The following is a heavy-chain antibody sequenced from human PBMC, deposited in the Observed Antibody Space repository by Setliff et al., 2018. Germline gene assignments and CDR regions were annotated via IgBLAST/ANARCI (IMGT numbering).Heavy chain of an antibody. Sequence: GESLKISCKGSGYSFTSYGVGWVRQMPGKGLEWMGIIYPGDSDTRYSPSFQXXVTISADKSISPAYLHRSRLTAPDTPMYYCSQXGGXRGXYYHYYMDVWGKGTTVTVSS. J-gene: IGHJ6*03. D-gene: IGHD3-22*01. CDR3: SQXGGXRGXYYHYYMDV. V-gene: IGHV5-51*01. CDR1: GYSFTSYG. CDR2: IYPGDSDT.